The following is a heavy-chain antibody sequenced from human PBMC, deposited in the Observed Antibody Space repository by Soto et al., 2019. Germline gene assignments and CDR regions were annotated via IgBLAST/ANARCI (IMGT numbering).Heavy chain of an antibody. CDR1: CYNIIEYG. J-gene: IGHJ4*02. D-gene: IGHD1-26*01. Sequence: QVQLVQSGAEVKKPGASVMISYAAFCYNIIEYGFIWVRQAPGQGLELLGWISAYTDNTNYPQKVQGRVTVTTDTSTSTTSMELTSLTSDDTAVYYCARGDVGYWGQGTLVTVSS. CDR3: ARGDVGY. CDR2: ISAYTDNT. V-gene: IGHV1-18*04.